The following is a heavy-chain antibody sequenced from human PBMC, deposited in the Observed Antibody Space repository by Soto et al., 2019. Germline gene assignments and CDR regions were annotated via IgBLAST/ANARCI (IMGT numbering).Heavy chain of an antibody. CDR2: ISSSSYT. CDR3: ARDLPRYYDSSGFLFDY. V-gene: IGHV3-11*06. CDR1: GFTFSDYY. D-gene: IGHD3-22*01. J-gene: IGHJ4*02. Sequence: GGSLRLSCAASGFTFSDYYMSWIRQAPGKGLEWVSYISSSSYTNYADSVKGRFTISRDNAKNSLYLQMNSLRAEDTAVYYCARDLPRYYDSSGFLFDYWGQGTLVTVSS.